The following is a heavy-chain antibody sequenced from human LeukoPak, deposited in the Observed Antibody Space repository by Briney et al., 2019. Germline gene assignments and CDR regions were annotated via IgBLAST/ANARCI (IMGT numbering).Heavy chain of an antibody. V-gene: IGHV4-59*01. D-gene: IGHD2-21*02. Sequence: PSETLSLTYTVSGGSISSYYWSWIRQPPGKGLEWIGYIYYSGSTNYNPSLKSRATISVDTSKNQFSLKLTSVTAADTAVYYCGRAYVTWIDPWGQGTLVTVSS. J-gene: IGHJ5*02. CDR1: GGSISSYY. CDR2: IYYSGST. CDR3: GRAYVTWIDP.